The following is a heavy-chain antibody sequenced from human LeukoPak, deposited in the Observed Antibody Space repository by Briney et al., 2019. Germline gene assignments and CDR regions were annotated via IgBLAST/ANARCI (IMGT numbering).Heavy chain of an antibody. V-gene: IGHV1-69*04. CDR3: ARDRGGYSYGFDY. J-gene: IGHJ4*02. CDR2: IIAILGIA. CDR1: GGTFSSYT. D-gene: IGHD5-18*01. Sequence: SVKVSCKASGGTFSSYTISWVRQAPGQGLEWMGRIIAILGIANYAQKFQGRVTITADKSTSTAYIELSSLRSEDTAVYYCARDRGGYSYGFDYWGQGTLVTVSS.